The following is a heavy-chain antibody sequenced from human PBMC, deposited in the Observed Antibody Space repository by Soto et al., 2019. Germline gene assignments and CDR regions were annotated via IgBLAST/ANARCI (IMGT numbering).Heavy chain of an antibody. D-gene: IGHD2-15*01. J-gene: IGHJ5*02. CDR3: AREAYCSGGSCYPWFDP. CDR1: GYTFTDYY. V-gene: IGHV1-2*04. CDR2: INPKSGDT. Sequence: ASVKVSCKASGYTFTDYYMHWVRQAPGQGLEWMGWINPKSGDTNYAQKFQGWVTMTRDTSTSTVYIELSRLTSDDTAVYYCAREAYCSGGSCYPWFDPWGQGTLVTVSS.